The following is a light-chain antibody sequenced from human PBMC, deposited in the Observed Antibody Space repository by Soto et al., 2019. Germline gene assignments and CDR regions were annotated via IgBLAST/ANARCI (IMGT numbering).Light chain of an antibody. Sequence: DIVMTQSPDSLAVSLGERATINCKSSQSVLYSSNNKNYLAWYQQKPGQPPKLLIYWASTRESGVPDRFSGSGSGTDFTLTISSLQAEEVAVYYCQQYYSTPSFGQVTKVEIK. CDR2: WAS. CDR1: QSVLYSSNNKNY. J-gene: IGKJ1*01. CDR3: QQYYSTPS. V-gene: IGKV4-1*01.